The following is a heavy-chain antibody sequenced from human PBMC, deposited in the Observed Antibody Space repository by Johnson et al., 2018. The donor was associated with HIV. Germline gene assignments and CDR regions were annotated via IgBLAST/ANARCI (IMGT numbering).Heavy chain of an antibody. V-gene: IGHV3-30-3*01. Sequence: VQLVESGGGLVQPGGSLRLSCAASGFAFSSYAMSWVRQAPGKGLEWVAVISYDGSNKYYADSVKGRFTISRDNSKNTLYLQMNSLRAEDTAVYYCARGPIADDAFDIWGQGTMVTVSS. D-gene: IGHD3-16*02. CDR1: GFAFSSYA. CDR2: ISYDGSNK. J-gene: IGHJ3*02. CDR3: ARGPIADDAFDI.